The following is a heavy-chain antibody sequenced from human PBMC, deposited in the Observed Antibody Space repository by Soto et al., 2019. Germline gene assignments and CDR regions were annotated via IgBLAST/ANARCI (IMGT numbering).Heavy chain of an antibody. Sequence: QVQLVQSGAEVKNPGSSVKVSCKASGDTFSRSTISWVRQVTGQRLEWMGRIIPVLGVENHAQNFQGRVTITADKSTSTADLELSSLKSEDTAIYYWARSTAGVYVFHDWGQGTLVTVSS. D-gene: IGHD2-8*01. CDR3: ARSTAGVYVFHD. J-gene: IGHJ4*02. CDR2: IIPVLGVE. CDR1: GDTFSRST. V-gene: IGHV1-69*02.